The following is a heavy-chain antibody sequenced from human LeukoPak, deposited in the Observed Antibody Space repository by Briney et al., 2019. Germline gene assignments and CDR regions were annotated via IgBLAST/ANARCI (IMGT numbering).Heavy chain of an antibody. J-gene: IGHJ4*02. D-gene: IGHD6-13*01. CDR2: INPSGGST. Sequence: GASVKVSCKASGYTFTSYYMHWVRQAPGQGLEWMGIINPSGGSTSYAQKFQGRVTITADESTSTAYMELSSLRSEDTAVYYCAVSKQQLSTGYWGQGTLVTVSS. CDR3: AVSKQQLSTGY. CDR1: GYTFTSYY. V-gene: IGHV1-46*01.